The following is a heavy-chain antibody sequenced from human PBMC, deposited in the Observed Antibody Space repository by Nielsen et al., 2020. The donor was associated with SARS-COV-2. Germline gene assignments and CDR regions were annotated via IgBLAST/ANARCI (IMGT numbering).Heavy chain of an antibody. CDR2: IYLSGRT. Sequence: SETLSLTCTVPGGSISSGGYYWSWIRHHPGKGLEWIGYIYLSGRTCYNPSLKSRVTISVDTSKNQFSLSLRSVTAADTAVYYCARESSGYDHYNYGMDVWGQGTTVTVSS. CDR1: GGSISSGGYY. CDR3: ARESSGYDHYNYGMDV. V-gene: IGHV4-31*03. D-gene: IGHD5-12*01. J-gene: IGHJ6*02.